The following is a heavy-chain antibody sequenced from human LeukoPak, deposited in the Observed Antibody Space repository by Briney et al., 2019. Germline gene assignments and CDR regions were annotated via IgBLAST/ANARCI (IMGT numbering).Heavy chain of an antibody. CDR2: IASDGSST. CDR1: GLTFSSHR. V-gene: IGHV3-74*01. Sequence: GGSLRLSCAASGLTFSSHRMHWVRQAPGKGLVWVSRIASDGSSTTYADSVKGRFSISRDNAKNTLYLQMNSLRVEDTAVYYCARGRPHGNDYWGQGTLVTVS. J-gene: IGHJ4*02. D-gene: IGHD4-23*01. CDR3: ARGRPHGNDY.